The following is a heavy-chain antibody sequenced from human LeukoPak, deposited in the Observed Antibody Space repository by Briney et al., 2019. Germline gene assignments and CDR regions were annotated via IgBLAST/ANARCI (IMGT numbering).Heavy chain of an antibody. Sequence: GASVKVSCKASGYTFTGYYMHWVRQAPGQGLEWMGWINPNSGGTNYAQKFQGRVTMTRDTSISTAYMELSRLRSDDTAVYYCARDPRGPTIYDHSGRDTLDYWGQGTLVTVSS. J-gene: IGHJ4*02. CDR2: INPNSGGT. D-gene: IGHD3-22*01. CDR3: ARDPRGPTIYDHSGRDTLDY. V-gene: IGHV1-2*02. CDR1: GYTFTGYY.